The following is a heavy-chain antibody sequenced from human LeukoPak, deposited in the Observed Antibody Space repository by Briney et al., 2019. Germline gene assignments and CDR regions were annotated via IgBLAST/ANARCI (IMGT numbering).Heavy chain of an antibody. Sequence: ASVKVSCKASGGTFSSYAINWVRQATGQGLEWMGWMNPNSGNTGYAQKFQGRVTITRNTSISTDYMELSSLRSEDTAVYYCARGQGYSYGYPPDYWGQGTLVTVSS. CDR1: GGTFSSYA. V-gene: IGHV1-8*03. CDR2: MNPNSGNT. CDR3: ARGQGYSYGYPPDY. J-gene: IGHJ4*02. D-gene: IGHD5-18*01.